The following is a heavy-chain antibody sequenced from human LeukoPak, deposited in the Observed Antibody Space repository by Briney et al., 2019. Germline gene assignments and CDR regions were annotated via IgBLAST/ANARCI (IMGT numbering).Heavy chain of an antibody. CDR3: AKWSSVLHYYDSSLHFDY. CDR2: IRYDGSNK. CDR1: GFTFSSYS. V-gene: IGHV3-30*02. J-gene: IGHJ4*02. D-gene: IGHD3-22*01. Sequence: PGGSLRLSCAASGFTFSSYSMNWVRQAPGKGLEWVAFIRYDGSNKYYADSVKGRFTISRDNSKNTLYLQMNSLRAEDTAVYYCAKWSSVLHYYDSSLHFDYWGQGTLVTVSS.